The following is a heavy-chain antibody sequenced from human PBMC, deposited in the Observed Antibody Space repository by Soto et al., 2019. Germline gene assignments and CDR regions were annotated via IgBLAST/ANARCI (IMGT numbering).Heavy chain of an antibody. CDR1: GGTFSKYA. D-gene: IGHD6-19*01. CDR3: AHTLGLAVAGPGRFDL. CDR2: ITPMFGTA. V-gene: IGHV1-69*12. J-gene: IGHJ2*01. Sequence: QVQLVQSGAEVKKYGSSVKVSCKASGGTFSKYAISWVRQAPGQGLEWMGGITPMFGTANYAQRFQGRVTVTADESTSTAYLQLNSRRSDDAAVYYCAHTLGLAVAGPGRFDLWGRGTLATVSS.